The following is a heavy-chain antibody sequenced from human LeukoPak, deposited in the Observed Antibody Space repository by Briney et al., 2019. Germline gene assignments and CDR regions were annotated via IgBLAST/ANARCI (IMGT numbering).Heavy chain of an antibody. CDR1: GFTFSSYW. J-gene: IGHJ4*02. D-gene: IGHD2-2*01. CDR3: ARNVWGYCSSTSCYADY. V-gene: IGHV3-7*01. Sequence: GGSLRLSCAASGFTFSSYWMSCVRQAPGKGLEWVANIKQDGSEKYYVDSVKGRFTISRDNAKNSLYLQMNSLRAEDTAVYYCARNVWGYCSSTSCYADYWGQGTLVTVSS. CDR2: IKQDGSEK.